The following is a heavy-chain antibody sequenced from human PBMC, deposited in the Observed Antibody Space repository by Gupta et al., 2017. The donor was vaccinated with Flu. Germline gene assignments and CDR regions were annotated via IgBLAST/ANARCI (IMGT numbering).Heavy chain of an antibody. J-gene: IGHJ4*02. Sequence: SYAMHWVRQAPGKGLEWVAVISYDGSNQYYAHSVKGRFTVSRDSSNNTVYLQMNSLRPEDAAVYYCAKESGGHSEIDYWGQGTPVTVSS. CDR2: ISYDGSNQ. CDR3: AKESGGHSEIDY. CDR1: SYA. D-gene: IGHD2-21*02. V-gene: IGHV3-30*18.